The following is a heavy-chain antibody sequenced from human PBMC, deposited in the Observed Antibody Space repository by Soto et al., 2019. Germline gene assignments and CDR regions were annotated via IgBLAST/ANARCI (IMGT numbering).Heavy chain of an antibody. Sequence: EVQLLESGGGLVQPGGSLRLSCAASGFTFSSYAMSWVRQAPGKGLEWVSAISGSGGSTYYADSVKGRFTISRDNSKNTXYXXMNSLRAEDTAVYYWAKALRGGDSYGIYYGYGMDVWGQGTTVTVSS. CDR2: ISGSGGST. V-gene: IGHV3-23*01. J-gene: IGHJ6*02. CDR1: GFTFSSYA. CDR3: AKALRGGDSYGIYYGYGMDV. D-gene: IGHD5-18*01.